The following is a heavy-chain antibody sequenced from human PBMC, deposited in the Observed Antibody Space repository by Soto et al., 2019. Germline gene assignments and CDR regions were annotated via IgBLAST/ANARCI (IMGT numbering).Heavy chain of an antibody. CDR1: GGSISSYY. CDR3: ARVVDTAMVPYYYYYMDV. D-gene: IGHD5-18*01. J-gene: IGHJ6*03. CDR2: IYYSGST. Sequence: SETLSLTCTVSGGSISSYYWSWIRQPPGKGLEWIGYIYYSGSTNYNPSLKSRVTISVDTSKNQFSLKLSSVTAADTAVYYCARVVDTAMVPYYYYYMDVWGKGTTVTVSS. V-gene: IGHV4-59*01.